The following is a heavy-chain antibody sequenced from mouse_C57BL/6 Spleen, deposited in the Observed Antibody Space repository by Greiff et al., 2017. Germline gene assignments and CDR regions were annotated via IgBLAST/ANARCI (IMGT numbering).Heavy chain of an antibody. CDR2: IYPRSGNT. D-gene: IGHD3-2*02. Sequence: QVQLQQSGAELARPGASVKLSCKASGYTFTSYGISWVKQRTGQGLEWIGEIYPRSGNTYYNEKFKGKATLTADKSSSTAYMELRSLTSEDSAVYFCAREEDSSGQYYFDYWGQGTTLTVSS. J-gene: IGHJ2*01. CDR3: AREEDSSGQYYFDY. V-gene: IGHV1-81*01. CDR1: GYTFTSYG.